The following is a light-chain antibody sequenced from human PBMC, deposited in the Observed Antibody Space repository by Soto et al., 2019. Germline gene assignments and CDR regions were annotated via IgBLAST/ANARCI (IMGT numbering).Light chain of an antibody. CDR3: QQYNNWPPHT. Sequence: ETVMTQSPATLSVSPGEGATLSCRASQSVGSNLAWYQQRPGQAPRLLIYGASTRATGIPARFSGSGSGTEFTLTTSGLQSEDFAVYYCQQYNNWPPHTFGQGTKLEIK. J-gene: IGKJ2*01. V-gene: IGKV3-15*01. CDR1: QSVGSN. CDR2: GAS.